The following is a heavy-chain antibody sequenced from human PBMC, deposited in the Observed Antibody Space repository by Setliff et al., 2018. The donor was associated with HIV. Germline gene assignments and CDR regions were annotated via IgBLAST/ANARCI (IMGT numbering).Heavy chain of an antibody. CDR2: IKYDGSGN. Sequence: GESLTISCAASGFTFSSYWMNWVRQAPGKGLEWVATIKYDGSGNTYVDSVKGRFTISRDNAKNSLFLQMNSLRVDDTAVYFCSRIRWSYYGMDVWGQGTTVTVSS. D-gene: IGHD2-15*01. CDR3: SRIRWSYYGMDV. J-gene: IGHJ6*02. CDR1: GFTFSSYW. V-gene: IGHV3-7*01.